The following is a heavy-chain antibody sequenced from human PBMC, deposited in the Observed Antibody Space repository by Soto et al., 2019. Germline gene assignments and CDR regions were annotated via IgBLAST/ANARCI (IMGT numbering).Heavy chain of an antibody. V-gene: IGHV1-18*01. CDR3: GRHDISGYYYYFDF. D-gene: IGHD3-22*01. CDR2: ISAYNGNT. CDR1: GYTFTSYG. J-gene: IGHJ4*02. Sequence: QAQLVQSGAEVKKPGASVKVSCKASGYTFTSYGISWVRQAPGQGLEWMGWISAYNGNTNYAQKLQGRVTKTPVTPTSTANMEVRSPRSSDAAGHYCGRHDISGYYYYFDFWGQGAPVTVSS.